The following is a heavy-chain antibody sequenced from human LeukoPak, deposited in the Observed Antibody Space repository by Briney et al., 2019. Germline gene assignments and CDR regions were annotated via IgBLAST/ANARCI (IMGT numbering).Heavy chain of an antibody. D-gene: IGHD6-13*01. CDR3: AREGGWSSSWTVGFDP. CDR2: IIPIFGTA. CDR1: GGTFSSYA. Sequence: SVKVSCKASGGTFSSYAISWVRQAPGQGLEWMGGIIPIFGTANYAQKFQGRVTITTDESTSTAYMELSSLRSEDTAVYYCAREGGWSSSWTVGFDPWGQGTLVTVSS. V-gene: IGHV1-69*05. J-gene: IGHJ5*02.